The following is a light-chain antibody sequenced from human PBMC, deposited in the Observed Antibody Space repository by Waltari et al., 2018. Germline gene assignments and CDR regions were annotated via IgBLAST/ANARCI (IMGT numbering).Light chain of an antibody. V-gene: IGLV2-23*02. CDR2: EVR. Sequence: QSALTQPASVSGSPGQSITVPRTGTSSDVGRSNLVTWYQHHPPKAPNPMMYEVRKRPSGVANRFSGSKSGDTASLTISGLQPEDEADYYCCSYAGANTYVFGSGTKVTVL. CDR1: SSDVGRSNL. CDR3: CSYAGANTYV. J-gene: IGLJ1*01.